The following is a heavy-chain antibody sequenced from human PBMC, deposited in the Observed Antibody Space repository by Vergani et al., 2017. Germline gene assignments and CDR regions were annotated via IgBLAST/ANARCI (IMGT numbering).Heavy chain of an antibody. CDR1: GFTFSSYG. D-gene: IGHD5-12*01. CDR3: TKGSRGYTGYFFDY. Sequence: EVQLVESGGGLVKPGGSLRLSCAASGFTFSSYGMHWVRQAPGKGLEWVSSVSGSSATPYYADSVKGRFIISRDNSKNTLHLQMNSLRADDTAVYYCTKGSRGYTGYFFDYWGQGTLATVSS. CDR2: VSGSSATP. J-gene: IGHJ4*02. V-gene: IGHV3-23*04.